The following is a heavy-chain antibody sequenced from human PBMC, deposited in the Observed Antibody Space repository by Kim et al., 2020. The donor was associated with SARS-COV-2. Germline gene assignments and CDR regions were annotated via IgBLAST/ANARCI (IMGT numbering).Heavy chain of an antibody. J-gene: IGHJ4*02. D-gene: IGHD3-10*01. Sequence: FQGRVTMTRDTSTSTVYMELSSLRSEDTAVYYCARGGVLLWFGELSPLDYWGQGTLVTVSS. CDR3: ARGGVLLWFGELSPLDY. V-gene: IGHV1-46*01.